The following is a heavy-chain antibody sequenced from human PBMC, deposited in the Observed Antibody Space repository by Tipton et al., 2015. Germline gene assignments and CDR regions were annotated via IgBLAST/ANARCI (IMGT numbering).Heavy chain of an antibody. J-gene: IGHJ4*02. CDR2: ISHSGNT. V-gene: IGHV4-39*07. CDR1: GASISSPNSF. CDR3: ARGLLLWFGMSDY. Sequence: TLSLTCTVSGASISSPNSFWGWIRQPPGKGLEWIGSISHSGNTYYNPSLKSRVTISLDTSKNQFSLKLNSVTAADTAVYYCARGLLLWFGMSDYWGRGTLVTVSS. D-gene: IGHD3-10*01.